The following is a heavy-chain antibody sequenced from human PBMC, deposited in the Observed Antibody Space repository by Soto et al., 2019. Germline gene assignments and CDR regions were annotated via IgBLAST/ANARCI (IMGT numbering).Heavy chain of an antibody. CDR1: GGSISSYY. V-gene: IGHV4-59*01. D-gene: IGHD6-6*01. Sequence: QVQLQESGPGLVKPSETLSLTCTVSGGSISSYYWSWIRQPPGKGLEWIGYIYYSGSTNYNPSLKSRVATAVDTSKNQFSLKLSSVTAADTAVYYCARKASSSSEGYYGMDVWGQGTTVTVSS. CDR3: ARKASSSSEGYYGMDV. CDR2: IYYSGST. J-gene: IGHJ6*02.